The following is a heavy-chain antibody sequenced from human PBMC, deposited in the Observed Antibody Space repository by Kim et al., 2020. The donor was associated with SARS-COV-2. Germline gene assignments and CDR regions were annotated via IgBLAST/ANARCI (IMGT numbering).Heavy chain of an antibody. CDR1: GGSFSGYY. J-gene: IGHJ4*02. CDR3: ARGGGTVTLDY. CDR2: INHSGST. V-gene: IGHV4-34*01. D-gene: IGHD4-17*01. Sequence: SETLSLTCAVYGGSFSGYYWSWIRQPPGKGLEWIGEINHSGSTNYNPSLKSRVTISVDTSKNQFSLKLSSVTAADTAVYYCARGGGTVTLDYWGQGTLVT.